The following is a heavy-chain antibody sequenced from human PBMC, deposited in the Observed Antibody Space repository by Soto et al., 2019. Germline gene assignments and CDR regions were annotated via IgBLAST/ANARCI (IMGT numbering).Heavy chain of an antibody. D-gene: IGHD3-10*01. CDR2: TFVTGAT. V-gene: IGHV4-61*01. J-gene: IGHJ6*02. CDR1: GEALGSGQSY. Sequence: QVQLQESGPGLVKSSETLSLICFVSGEALGSGQSYWNWIRQAPGKGLEWIGHTFVTGATKYSAPLNGRVTLSVDTSKSQISLTLSSVTAADSATYFCARGRSDSAGSSFGRRMDVWGQGTTVTVSS. CDR3: ARGRSDSAGSSFGRRMDV.